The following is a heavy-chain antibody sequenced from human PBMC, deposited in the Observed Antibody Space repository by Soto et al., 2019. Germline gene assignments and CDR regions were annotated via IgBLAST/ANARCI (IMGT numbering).Heavy chain of an antibody. CDR3: ARGRDGYKRFDY. V-gene: IGHV4-34*01. CDR1: GGSFRGYY. J-gene: IGHJ4*02. D-gene: IGHD5-12*01. Sequence: SETLSPTCAVYGGSFRGYYWSWIRQPPGKGLEWIGEINHSGSTNYNPSLKSRVTISVDTSKNQFSLKLSSVTAADTAVYYCARGRDGYKRFDYWGQGTLVTVSS. CDR2: INHSGST.